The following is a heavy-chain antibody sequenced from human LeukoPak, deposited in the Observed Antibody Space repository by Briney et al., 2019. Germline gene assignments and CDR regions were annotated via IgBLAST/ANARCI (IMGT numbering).Heavy chain of an antibody. D-gene: IGHD4-17*01. CDR3: ARDYATDWFDP. Sequence: GGSLRLSCAASGFTFSSYEMNWVRQAPGKGLEWVSYISSSGSTIYYADSVKGRFTISRDNAKNSLYLQMNSLRAEDTAVYYCARDYATDWFDPWGQGTLVTVSS. V-gene: IGHV3-48*03. CDR2: ISSSGSTI. CDR1: GFTFSSYE. J-gene: IGHJ5*02.